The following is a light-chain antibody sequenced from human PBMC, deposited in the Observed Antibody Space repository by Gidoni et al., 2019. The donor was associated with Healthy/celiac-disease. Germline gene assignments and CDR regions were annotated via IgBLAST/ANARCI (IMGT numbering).Light chain of an antibody. CDR2: DAS. Sequence: EIVLTQSPATLSLSPGERATLSCRASQSVSSYVAWYQQKPGQAPRLLIYDASNRATGIPARFSGSGSGTDFTLTISSLEPEDFAVYYCQQRSNWPSTFXGXTKVEIK. CDR1: QSVSSY. J-gene: IGKJ4*01. CDR3: QQRSNWPST. V-gene: IGKV3-11*01.